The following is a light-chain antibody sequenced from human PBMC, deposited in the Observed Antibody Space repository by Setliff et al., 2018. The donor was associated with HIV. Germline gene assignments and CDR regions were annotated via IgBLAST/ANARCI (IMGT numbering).Light chain of an antibody. CDR3: SSYTSSRTWI. CDR1: TSDIGAYGY. Sequence: LTQPASVSGSPGQSIAISCTATTSDIGAYGYVSWHQQLPGKAPKVLIYDVSNRPSGVSDRFSGSKSGNMASLTISGLQADDEADYYCSSYTSSRTWIFGGGTKVTVL. J-gene: IGLJ2*01. V-gene: IGLV2-14*03. CDR2: DVS.